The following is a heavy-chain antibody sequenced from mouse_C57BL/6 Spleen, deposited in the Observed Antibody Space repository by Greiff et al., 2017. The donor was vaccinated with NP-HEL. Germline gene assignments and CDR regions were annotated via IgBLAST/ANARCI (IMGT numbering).Heavy chain of an antibody. CDR2: IYPGDGDT. V-gene: IGHV1-82*01. CDR3: ARAQATPWFAY. CDR1: GYAFSSSW. D-gene: IGHD3-2*02. Sequence: QVQLKQSGPELVKPGASVKISCKASGYAFSSSWMNWVKQRPGKGLEWIGRIYPGDGDTNYNGKFKGKATLTADKSSSTAYMQLSSLTSEDSAVYFCARAQATPWFAYWGQGTLVTVSA. J-gene: IGHJ3*01.